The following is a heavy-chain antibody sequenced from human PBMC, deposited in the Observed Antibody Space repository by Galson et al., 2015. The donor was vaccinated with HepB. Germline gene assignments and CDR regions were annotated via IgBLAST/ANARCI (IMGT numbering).Heavy chain of an antibody. D-gene: IGHD2-21*01. J-gene: IGHJ4*02. V-gene: IGHV3-73*01. Sequence: SLRLSCATSGFTFSGAAIYWVRQASGKGLEWVGRIRSKLNNYATSYAASLKDRFAMSRDDSKNTAYLQMNNLKTEDTAMYFCTTYSKDTGADWGRGTLVTVSS. CDR3: TTYSKDTGAD. CDR1: GFTFSGAA. CDR2: IRSKLNNYAT.